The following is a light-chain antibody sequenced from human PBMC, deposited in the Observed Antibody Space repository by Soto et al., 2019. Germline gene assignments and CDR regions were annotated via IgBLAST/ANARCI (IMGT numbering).Light chain of an antibody. CDR1: RNVSIY. CDR2: ATS. CDR3: QQSYKMPS. Sequence: ITLTQSLSSLAASVGDRLTLTCRASRNVSIYLNWYQHKPGKGPTLLIHATSNLQIGVPSRFSGSGSGTEFTLTISSLEPEDFGTYYCQQSYKMPSFGQGTRLEIK. J-gene: IGKJ5*01. V-gene: IGKV1-39*01.